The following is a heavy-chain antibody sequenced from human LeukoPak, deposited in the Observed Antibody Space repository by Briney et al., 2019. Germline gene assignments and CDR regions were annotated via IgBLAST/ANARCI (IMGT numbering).Heavy chain of an antibody. CDR3: ARVLLERPGIDSFDI. D-gene: IGHD1-1*01. Sequence: AGGSLRLSCAASGFTLSSYSMEWVRQAPGEGLEWVSHLSRSTSTIYYADSVKGRFTISRDNVKNSLYLQMNSLRAEDTAIYYCARVLLERPGIDSFDIWGRGTMVTVSS. V-gene: IGHV3-48*01. CDR2: LSRSTSTI. J-gene: IGHJ3*02. CDR1: GFTLSSYS.